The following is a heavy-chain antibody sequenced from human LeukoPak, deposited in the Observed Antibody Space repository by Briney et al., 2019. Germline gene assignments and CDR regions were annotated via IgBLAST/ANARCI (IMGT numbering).Heavy chain of an antibody. CDR3: ASTGQHSSGWYFYGMDV. CDR1: GYSFTSYW. D-gene: IGHD6-19*01. J-gene: IGHJ6*02. V-gene: IGHV5-51*01. Sequence: GESLKISCKGSGYSFTSYWIGWVRQMPGKGLEWMGIIYPGDSDTRYSPSFQGQVTISADKSISTAYLQWSSLKASDTAMYYCASTGQHSSGWYFYGMDVWGQGTTVTVSS. CDR2: IYPGDSDT.